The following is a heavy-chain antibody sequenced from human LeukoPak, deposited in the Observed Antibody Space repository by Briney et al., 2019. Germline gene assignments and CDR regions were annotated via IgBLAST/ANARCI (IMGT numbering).Heavy chain of an antibody. V-gene: IGHV3-30*02. CDR1: GFTFSSSG. J-gene: IGHJ4*02. CDR2: IRYDGINK. CDR3: AKDGQSPGDY. Sequence: GGSLRLSCTASGFTFSSSGMHWVRQAPGKGLEWVAYIRYDGINKYYADSAKGRFTIFRDNSKNTLYLQMNGLRAEDTAVYYCAKDGQSPGDYWGQGTLVTVSS.